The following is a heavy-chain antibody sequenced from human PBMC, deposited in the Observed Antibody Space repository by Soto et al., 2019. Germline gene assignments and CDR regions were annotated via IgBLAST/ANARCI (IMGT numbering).Heavy chain of an antibody. CDR2: IFWVGGGT. J-gene: IGHJ4*02. CDR3: GKDLSPGRLES. CDR1: GSTIDDYA. V-gene: IGHV3-9*01. Sequence: GGSLRLSCVVSGSTIDDYAMHWVRQVPGKGLEWVSGIFWVGGGTGYADSVKGRFTISRDRAKNSLSLQMNSLRIEDTAVYYCGKDLSPGRLESWGQGTLVTVYS.